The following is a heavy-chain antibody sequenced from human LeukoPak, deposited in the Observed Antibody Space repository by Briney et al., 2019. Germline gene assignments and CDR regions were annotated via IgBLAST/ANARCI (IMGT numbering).Heavy chain of an antibody. V-gene: IGHV4-59*01. D-gene: IGHD2-8*01. CDR2: IYYSGST. J-gene: IGHJ6*03. CDR1: GGSISSYY. CDR3: ARDLGYCTNGVCVKYMDV. Sequence: SETLSLTCTVAGGSISSYYWSWIRQPPGKGLEWIGYIYYSGSTNYNPSLKSRVTISVDTSKNQFSLKLSSVTAADTAVYYCARDLGYCTNGVCVKYMDVWGKGTTVTVSS.